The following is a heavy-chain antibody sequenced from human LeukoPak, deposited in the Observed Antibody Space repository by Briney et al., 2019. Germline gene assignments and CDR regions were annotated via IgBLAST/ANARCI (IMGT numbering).Heavy chain of an antibody. D-gene: IGHD5-24*01. J-gene: IGHJ6*03. CDR3: ARTRREMATILHYYYMDV. Sequence: PSETLFLTCAVYGGSFSGYYWSWIRQPAGKGLEWIGRIYTSGSTNYNPSLKSRVTISVDTSKNQFSLKLSSVTAADTAVYYCARTRREMATILHYYYMDVWGKGTTVTISS. V-gene: IGHV4-59*10. CDR2: IYTSGST. CDR1: GGSFSGYY.